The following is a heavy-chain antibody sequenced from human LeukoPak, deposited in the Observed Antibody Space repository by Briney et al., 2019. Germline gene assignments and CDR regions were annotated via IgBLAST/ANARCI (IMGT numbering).Heavy chain of an antibody. CDR1: GFTFSSYA. D-gene: IGHD6-19*01. CDR2: ISVGGGST. Sequence: GGSLRLSCAASGFTFSSYAMSWVRQAPGMGLEWVSGISVGGGSTFYADSVKGRFTISRDNSKNSLYLQMNSLRAEDTALYYCARSSGSAFEIWGQGTMVTVSS. V-gene: IGHV3-23*01. J-gene: IGHJ3*02. CDR3: ARSSGSAFEI.